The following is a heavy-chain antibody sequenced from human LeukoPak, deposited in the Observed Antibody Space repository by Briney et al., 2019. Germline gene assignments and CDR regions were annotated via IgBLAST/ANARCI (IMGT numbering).Heavy chain of an antibody. V-gene: IGHV3-30*02. J-gene: IGHJ4*02. CDR2: IRNDGSDK. Sequence: PGGSLRLSCAAAGFTFTDYGMHWVRQAPGKGLEWAALIRNDGSDKYYADFVKGRFTISRDKSTNTLYLQMNSLRAEDTAVYYCAKPSGSYSPLDYWGQGTLVTVSS. CDR1: GFTFTDYG. CDR3: AKPSGSYSPLDY. D-gene: IGHD1-26*01.